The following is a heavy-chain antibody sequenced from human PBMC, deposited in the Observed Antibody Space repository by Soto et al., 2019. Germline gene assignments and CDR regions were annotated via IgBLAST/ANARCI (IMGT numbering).Heavy chain of an antibody. J-gene: IGHJ4*01. D-gene: IGHD3-10*01. Sequence: RIRQPPGKGLEWIGEINHSGSTYYNPSLKSRLTISLDTSKNQFSLKLTSVTAADMAVSYCARDKITAVFAYW. CDR3: ARDKITAVFAY. CDR2: INHSGST. V-gene: IGHV4-34*01.